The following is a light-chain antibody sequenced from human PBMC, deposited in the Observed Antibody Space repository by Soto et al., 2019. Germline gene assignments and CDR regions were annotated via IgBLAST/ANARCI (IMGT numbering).Light chain of an antibody. J-gene: IGLJ2*01. CDR1: SSDIGNSNY. Sequence: QSALTQPPSASGSPGRSVTISCTGTSSDIGNSNYVSWYQQHPGKAPKLIIFDISKRPSGVPGRFSGSKSGNTASLAISGLRSEDEADYYCGGWDDSLSGPVFGGGTKLTVL. V-gene: IGLV2-8*01. CDR3: GGWDDSLSGPV. CDR2: DIS.